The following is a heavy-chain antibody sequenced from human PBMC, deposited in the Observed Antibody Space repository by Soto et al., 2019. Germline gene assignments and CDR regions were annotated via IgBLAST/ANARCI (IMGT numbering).Heavy chain of an antibody. V-gene: IGHV5-51*01. CDR2: IYPGDSDT. D-gene: IGHD1-26*01. Sequence: GESLKISCKGSGYSFTSYWIGWVRQMPGKGLEWMGIIYPGDSDTRYSPSFQGQVTISADKSISTAYLQWSSLKASDTAMYYCARTIVGDTTYYYYGMDVWGQGTRVTVSS. CDR1: GYSFTSYW. J-gene: IGHJ6*02. CDR3: ARTIVGDTTYYYYGMDV.